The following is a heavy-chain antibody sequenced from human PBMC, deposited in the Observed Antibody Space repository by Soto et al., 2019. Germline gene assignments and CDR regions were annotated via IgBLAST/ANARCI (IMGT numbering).Heavy chain of an antibody. J-gene: IGHJ2*01. CDR3: AKDKYGDYAWYFDL. CDR2: ISWNSGRI. D-gene: IGHD4-17*01. V-gene: IGHV3-9*01. Sequence: EVQLVESGGGLVQPGRSLRLSCAASGFTFDDYAMHWVRQAPGKGLEWVSGISWNSGRIGYADSVKGRFTVSRDNAKKSLYLQMTSLRAEDTALYYCAKDKYGDYAWYFDLWGRGTLVTVSS. CDR1: GFTFDDYA.